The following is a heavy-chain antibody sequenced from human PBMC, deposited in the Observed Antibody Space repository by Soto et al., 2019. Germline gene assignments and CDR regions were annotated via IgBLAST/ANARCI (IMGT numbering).Heavy chain of an antibody. Sequence: QVRLVESGGGVVQPGRSLRLSCVASGFNFKAYGIHWVRQAPGKGLEWVAVISTDGGKQHLADSVKGRFTISRDKLKNTLYLQMNNVRPEYTAVYFCAVGGGDLSLTPFDYWGQGSLVTVSS. D-gene: IGHD3-16*02. CDR1: GFNFKAYG. J-gene: IGHJ4*02. CDR2: ISTDGGKQ. V-gene: IGHV3-30-3*01. CDR3: AVGGGDLSLTPFDY.